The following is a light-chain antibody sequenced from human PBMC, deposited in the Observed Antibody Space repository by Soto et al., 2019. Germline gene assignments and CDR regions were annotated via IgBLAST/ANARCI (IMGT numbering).Light chain of an antibody. V-gene: IGLV2-11*01. J-gene: IGLJ2*01. CDR1: SSDVGGYNY. CDR2: DVS. CDR3: CSYAGSYSVSP. Sequence: SALTQPRSVSGSPGQSVTISCTGTSSDVGGYNYVSWYQQHPGKAPKLMIYDVSKRPSGVPDRFSGSKSGNTASLTISGLQAEDEADYYCCSYAGSYSVSPFGGGTKLTVL.